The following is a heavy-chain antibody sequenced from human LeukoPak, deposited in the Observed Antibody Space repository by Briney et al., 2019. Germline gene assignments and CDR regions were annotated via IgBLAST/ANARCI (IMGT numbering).Heavy chain of an antibody. CDR3: ARQVDDFWSGYYYFDY. D-gene: IGHD3-3*01. V-gene: IGHV4-38-2*01. J-gene: IGHJ4*02. CDR2: IYHSGST. Sequence: SETLPLTXAVSGYSISSGYYWGWIRQPPGKGLEWIGSIYHSGSTYYNPSLKSRVTISVDTSKNQFSLKLSSVTAADTAVYYCARQVDDFWSGYYYFDYWGQGTLVTVSS. CDR1: GYSISSGYY.